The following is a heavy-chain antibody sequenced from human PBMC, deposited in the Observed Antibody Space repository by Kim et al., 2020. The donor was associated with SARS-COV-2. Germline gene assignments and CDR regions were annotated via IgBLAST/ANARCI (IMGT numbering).Heavy chain of an antibody. CDR2: ISSRAGSI. V-gene: IGHV3-48*03. Sequence: GGSLRLSCAASGFTFKNYEMMWVRQAPGRGLEWISFISSRAGSIYYADSVKGRFIISRDNDNDFLYLQMNSLRAEDTGFYYCARPGYDYYGMDVWGQGTTVTVSS. CDR1: GFTFKNYE. CDR3: ARPGYDYYGMDV. J-gene: IGHJ6*02.